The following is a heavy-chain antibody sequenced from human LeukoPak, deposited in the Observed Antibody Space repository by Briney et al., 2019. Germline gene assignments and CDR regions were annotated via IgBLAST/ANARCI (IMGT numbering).Heavy chain of an antibody. CDR3: ARDNLREYSYGR. J-gene: IGHJ4*02. CDR1: GGSISSGDYY. V-gene: IGHV4-39*07. CDR2: IYFSGTT. Sequence: PSETLSLTCTVSGGSISSGDYYWSWIRQPPGKGLEWIGSIYFSGTTFYNPSLKSRATISVDTSNNQFSLKLISVTAADTAVYYCARDNLREYSYGRWGQGTLVTVSS. D-gene: IGHD5-18*01.